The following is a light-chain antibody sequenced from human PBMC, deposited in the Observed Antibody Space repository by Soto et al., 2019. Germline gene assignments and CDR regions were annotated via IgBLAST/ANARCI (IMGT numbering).Light chain of an antibody. J-gene: IGKJ4*01. V-gene: IGKV3-11*01. CDR1: QSVTTF. Sequence: EIVLTQSPVTLSLSPGERATLSCRASQSVTTFLDWYQQKPGQAPRLLIYDASKRATGIPARFSGSGSGTDFTLTISSLEPEDFAVYYCQQRTNWPLTFGGGTKVDIK. CDR2: DAS. CDR3: QQRTNWPLT.